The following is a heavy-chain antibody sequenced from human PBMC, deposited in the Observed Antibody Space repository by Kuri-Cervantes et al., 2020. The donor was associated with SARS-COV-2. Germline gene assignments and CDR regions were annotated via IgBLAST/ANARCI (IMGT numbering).Heavy chain of an antibody. J-gene: IGHJ6*03. V-gene: IGHV1-18*04. D-gene: IGHD5-12*01. CDR1: GYTFTDYY. CDR3: ARGAKIRGYSGYEFLYYYYYMDV. Sequence: ASVKVSCKASGYTFTDYYTHWVRQAPGQGLQWMGWISAYNGNTNYAQKLQGRVTMTTDTSTSTAYMELRSLRSEDTAVYYCARGAKIRGYSGYEFLYYYYYMDVWGKGTTVTVSS. CDR2: ISAYNGNT.